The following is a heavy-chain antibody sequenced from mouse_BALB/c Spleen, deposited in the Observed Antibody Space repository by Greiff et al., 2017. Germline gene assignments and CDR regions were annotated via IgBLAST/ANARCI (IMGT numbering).Heavy chain of an antibody. V-gene: IGHV5-17*02. D-gene: IGHD2-1*01. Sequence: EVQGVESGGGLVQPGGSRKLSCAASGFTFSSFGMHWVRQAPEKGLEWVAYISSGSSTIYYADTVKGRFTISRDNPKNTLFLQMTSLRSEDTAMYYCARAGNHRAMDYWGQGTSVTVSS. CDR1: GFTFSSFG. J-gene: IGHJ4*01. CDR3: ARAGNHRAMDY. CDR2: ISSGSSTI.